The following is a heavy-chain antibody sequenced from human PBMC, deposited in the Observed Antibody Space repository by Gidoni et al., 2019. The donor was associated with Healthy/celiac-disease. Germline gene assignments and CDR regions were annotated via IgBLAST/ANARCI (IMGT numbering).Heavy chain of an antibody. Sequence: EVQLVESGGGLVQPGGSLRLSCAASGFTFSSYWMSWVRQAPGKGLEWVANIKQDGSEKYYVDSVKGRFTISRDNAKNSLYLQMNSLRAEDTAVYYCARDLAYYYDSSGYTDDAFDIWGQGTMVTVSS. CDR1: GFTFSSYW. V-gene: IGHV3-7*03. CDR3: ARDLAYYYDSSGYTDDAFDI. CDR2: IKQDGSEK. D-gene: IGHD3-22*01. J-gene: IGHJ3*02.